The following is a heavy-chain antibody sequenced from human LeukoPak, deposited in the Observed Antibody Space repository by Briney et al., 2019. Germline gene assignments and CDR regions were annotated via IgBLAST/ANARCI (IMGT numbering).Heavy chain of an antibody. CDR2: IKEDGGEI. Sequence: GGSLSLSCAASAFTLSTSWMSWVRQAPGKGLEWVANIKEDGGEINYVDSVKGRFTISRDNAHNSLFLHMSSLRVEDTAIYYCAKDRGYSTFDYWGQGTLVTVSS. CDR3: AKDRGYSTFDY. V-gene: IGHV3-7*01. CDR1: AFTLSTSW. D-gene: IGHD4-23*01. J-gene: IGHJ4*02.